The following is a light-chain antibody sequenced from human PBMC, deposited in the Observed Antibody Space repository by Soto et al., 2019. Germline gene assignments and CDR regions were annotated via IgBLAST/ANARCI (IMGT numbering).Light chain of an antibody. CDR1: SSDVGGYNY. V-gene: IGLV2-14*01. Sequence: QSVLNQPASVSGSPGQSITISCTGTSSDVGGYNYVSWYQQPPGKAPKLMIYDVSNRPSGVSNRFSGSKSGNTASLTLSGLQAEDEADYYCSSYTSSSVYVFGTGTKVTVL. J-gene: IGLJ1*01. CDR3: SSYTSSSVYV. CDR2: DVS.